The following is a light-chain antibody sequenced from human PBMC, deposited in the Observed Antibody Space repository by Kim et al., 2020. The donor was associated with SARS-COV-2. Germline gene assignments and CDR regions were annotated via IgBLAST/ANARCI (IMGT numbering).Light chain of an antibody. Sequence: ASLGDRVTITCRASQDIANSLAWYQQKPGKVPKVLIYAASTLQSGVPSRFSGSGSGTESTLTIGSLQTEDVATYYCQKYNSAPWTFGPGTKVDIK. CDR1: QDIANS. V-gene: IGKV1-27*01. CDR3: QKYNSAPWT. CDR2: AAS. J-gene: IGKJ1*01.